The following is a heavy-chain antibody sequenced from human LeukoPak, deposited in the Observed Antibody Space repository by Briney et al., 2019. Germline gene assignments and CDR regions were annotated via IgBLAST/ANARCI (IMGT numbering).Heavy chain of an antibody. D-gene: IGHD2-15*01. CDR1: GGSIGSHY. J-gene: IGHJ3*02. CDR2: INCTGYT. Sequence: ETLSLTCTVSGGSIGSHYWNWIRQPPGKGLEWIGYINCTGYTNYHPSLTTRVSISVDTSKNHLSLNLNAVTAADTAIYYCPSDRIEVDAFDIWGQGTMDTVSS. CDR3: PSDRIEVDAFDI. V-gene: IGHV4-59*11.